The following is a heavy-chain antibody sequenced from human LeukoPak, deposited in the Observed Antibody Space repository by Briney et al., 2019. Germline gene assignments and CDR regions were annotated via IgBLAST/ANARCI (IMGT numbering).Heavy chain of an antibody. CDR1: GGSIRIFY. Sequence: PSDTLSLAFSLSGGSIRIFYWRCIRAPPRRGPGSIVYLFYSGSTHSSPSLKSLVIISVDTSKSQSSLKLSSVTAADTAVYYCARGSGGYHYDHWGQGTLVTVSS. V-gene: IGHV4-59*07. D-gene: IGHD3-22*01. CDR2: LFYSGST. J-gene: IGHJ5*02. CDR3: ARGSGGYHYDH.